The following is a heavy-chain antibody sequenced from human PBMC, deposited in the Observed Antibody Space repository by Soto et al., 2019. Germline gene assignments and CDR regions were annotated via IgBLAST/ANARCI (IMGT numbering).Heavy chain of an antibody. CDR2: IYWNDDK. CDR1: GFSLSTSGVG. J-gene: IGHJ4*02. Sequence: SGPTLVNPTQTLTLTCTFSGFSLSTSGVGVGWIRQPPGKALEWLALIYWNDDKRYSPSLKSRLTITKDTSKNQVVLTMTNMDPVDTATYYCAHKTYYYDSSGYYYVHKAHTRDKYYFDYWGQGTLVTVSS. CDR3: AHKTYYYDSSGYYYVHKAHTRDKYYFDY. D-gene: IGHD3-22*01. V-gene: IGHV2-5*01.